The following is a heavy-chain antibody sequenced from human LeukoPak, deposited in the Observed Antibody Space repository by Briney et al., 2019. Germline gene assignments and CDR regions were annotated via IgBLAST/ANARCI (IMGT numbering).Heavy chain of an antibody. CDR2: ISYSGYT. CDR1: GGSISGSNYY. V-gene: IGHV4-39*07. Sequence: SETLSLTCTVSGGSISGSNYYWGWIRQPPGKGLEWIGTISYSGYTHYNPSLKSRVTISRDTSKNQFSLKLTSVTAADTAVYFCARGYDILAGYLSWGQGTLVTVSS. D-gene: IGHD3-9*01. J-gene: IGHJ4*02. CDR3: ARGYDILAGYLS.